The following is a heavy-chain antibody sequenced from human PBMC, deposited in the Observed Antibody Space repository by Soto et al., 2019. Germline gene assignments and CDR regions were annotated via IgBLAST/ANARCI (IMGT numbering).Heavy chain of an antibody. V-gene: IGHV4-39*01. CDR1: GGSISSSSYY. CDR3: ARLGGAEYYSYGMDV. CDR2: IYYSGST. D-gene: IGHD1-26*01. J-gene: IGHJ6*02. Sequence: QLQLQESGPGLVKPSETLSLTCTVSGGSISSSSYYWGWIRQPPGKGLEWIGSIYYSGSTYYNPSLKSRVTPPVATSKNQCSLTLSSVTAAHTAAYYCARLGGAEYYSYGMDVWAKGPRSPSP.